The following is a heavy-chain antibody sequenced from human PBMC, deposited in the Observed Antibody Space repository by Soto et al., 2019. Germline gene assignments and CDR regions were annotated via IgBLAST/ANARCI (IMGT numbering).Heavy chain of an antibody. Sequence: DAELVESGGGLVQPGGSLRLSCVAAGFSISDHFMDWVRQAPGKGLEWIGRSRNKDKTYTTEYAASVRGRRTISRDDGKNSVFLQMNRLKTEDTAVYSCVRYQVGRIGYDVWGQGTLVTVAS. J-gene: IGHJ4*02. CDR2: SRNKDKTYTT. CDR1: GFSISDHF. CDR3: VRYQVGRIGYDV. D-gene: IGHD1-26*01. V-gene: IGHV3-72*01.